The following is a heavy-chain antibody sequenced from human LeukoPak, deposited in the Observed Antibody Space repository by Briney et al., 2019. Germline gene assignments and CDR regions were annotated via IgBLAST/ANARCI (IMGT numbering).Heavy chain of an antibody. CDR1: GYTFTSYD. Sequence: ASVKVSCKASGYTFTSYDINWVRQATGQGLEWMGWMNPNSGNTGYAQKFQGRVTMIRNTSISTAYMELSSLRSEDTAVYYCARVLGDILTVPNYWGQGTLVTVSS. CDR3: ARVLGDILTVPNY. CDR2: MNPNSGNT. D-gene: IGHD3-9*01. V-gene: IGHV1-8*01. J-gene: IGHJ4*02.